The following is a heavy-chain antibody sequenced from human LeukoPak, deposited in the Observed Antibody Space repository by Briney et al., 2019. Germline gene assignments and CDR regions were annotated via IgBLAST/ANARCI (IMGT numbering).Heavy chain of an antibody. D-gene: IGHD2-2*02. CDR2: IIPIFGTA. V-gene: IGHV1-69*13. Sequence: GASVKVSCKASGGTFSSYAISWVRQAPGQGLEWMGGIIPIFGTANYAQKFQGRVTITADESTSTAYTELSSLRSEDTAVYYCARSAAIGRWFDPWGQGTLVTVSS. CDR1: GGTFSSYA. J-gene: IGHJ5*02. CDR3: ARSAAIGRWFDP.